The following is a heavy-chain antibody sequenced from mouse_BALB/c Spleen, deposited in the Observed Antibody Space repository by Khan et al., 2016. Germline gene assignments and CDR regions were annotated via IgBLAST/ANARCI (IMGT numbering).Heavy chain of an antibody. CDR1: VYSITTFYN. J-gene: IGHJ1*01. V-gene: IGHV3-1*02. Sequence: EVQLQESGPDLVSPSQSLSLTCTVTVYSITTFYNWHWIRQFPGNKLEWMGSLHFSGTTNYNPSLHSRFSIIRDTSKIQFFLQLKSVTTEDTATFHCASYYAYVVVRGAGTKVTVFS. CDR3: ASYYAYVVV. D-gene: IGHD1-1*01. CDR2: LHFSGTT.